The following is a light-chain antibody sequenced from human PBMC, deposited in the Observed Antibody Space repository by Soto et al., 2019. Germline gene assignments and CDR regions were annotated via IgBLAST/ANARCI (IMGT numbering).Light chain of an antibody. CDR1: QSVSSY. V-gene: IGKV3-11*01. CDR2: DAS. Sequence: EIVLTQSPATLSLSPGERATLSCRASQSVSSYLAWYQQKPCQAPRLLIYDASNRATGIPARFSGSGSGTDFTLTISSLEPEDFAVYYCQQYNNWPWTFGQGTKVDIK. J-gene: IGKJ1*01. CDR3: QQYNNWPWT.